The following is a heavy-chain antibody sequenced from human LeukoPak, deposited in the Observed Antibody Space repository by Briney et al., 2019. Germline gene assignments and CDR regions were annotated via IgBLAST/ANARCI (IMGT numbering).Heavy chain of an antibody. CDR2: IYSGGST. J-gene: IGHJ4*02. CDR3: AIRFLYGGWVKNY. CDR1: GFTVSSNY. D-gene: IGHD4-23*01. V-gene: IGHV3-53*01. Sequence: PGGSLRLSCAASGFTVSSNYMSWVRQAPGKGLEWVSVIYSGGSTYYADSVKGRFTISRDNSKNTLYLQMNSLRAEDTAVYYCAIRFLYGGWVKNYWGQGTLVTVSS.